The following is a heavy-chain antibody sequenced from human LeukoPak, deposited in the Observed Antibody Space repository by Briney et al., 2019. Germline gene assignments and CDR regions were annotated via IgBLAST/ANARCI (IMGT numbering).Heavy chain of an antibody. CDR3: AKAIAVAGTGFDY. D-gene: IGHD6-19*01. J-gene: IGHJ4*02. CDR1: GFTFSSYA. V-gene: IGHV3-23*01. CDR2: ISGSGGST. Sequence: GGSLRLSCAASGFTFSSYAMSRVRQAPGKGLEWVSAISGSGGSTYYADSVKGRFTISRDNSKNTLYLQMNSLRAEDTAVYYCAKAIAVAGTGFDYWGQGTLVTVSS.